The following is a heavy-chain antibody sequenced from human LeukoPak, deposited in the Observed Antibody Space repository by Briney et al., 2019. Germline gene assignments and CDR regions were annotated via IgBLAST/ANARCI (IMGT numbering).Heavy chain of an antibody. CDR3: SRLQTSINGYPHYFDH. CDR2: MSYSGST. V-gene: IGHV4-39*01. D-gene: IGHD2-8*01. J-gene: IGHJ4*02. Sequence: SETLSLTCTVSGGSISSSDYSCGWIRQPPGKGLDWIGSMSYSGSTYYNPSLKSRVTTSVDTSKNQFSLKLSSVTGTETAVYCCSRLQTSINGYPHYFDHWGQGALVTVSS. CDR1: GGSISSSDYS.